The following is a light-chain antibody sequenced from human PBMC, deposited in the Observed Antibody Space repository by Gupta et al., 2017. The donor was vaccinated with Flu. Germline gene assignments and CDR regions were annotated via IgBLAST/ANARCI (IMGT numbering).Light chain of an antibody. CDR2: GAS. J-gene: IGKJ4*01. Sequence: EIVLTQSPATLSVSPGERVTLSCRASQSVHSYLAWYQQKPGQAPRLLIYGASTRATGSPARFSGSGSGTEFTLTISSLQSEDFAVYYCQQYNNWPPLTFGGGTKVEIK. CDR1: QSVHSY. V-gene: IGKV3-15*01. CDR3: QQYNNWPPLT.